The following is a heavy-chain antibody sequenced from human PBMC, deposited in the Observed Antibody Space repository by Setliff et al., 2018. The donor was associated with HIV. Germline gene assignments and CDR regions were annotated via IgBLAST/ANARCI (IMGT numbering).Heavy chain of an antibody. V-gene: IGHV1-46*01. J-gene: IGHJ6*02. D-gene: IGHD3-16*01. CDR3: ARGWGGQDSYYYGMDV. Sequence: ASVKVSCKASGYTFTSYYIHWVRQAPGQGLEWMGVINPGGGSTTYAQKFQGRVTMTRDTSTSTVYMELSSLRSQDTAMYYCARGWGGQDSYYYGMDVWGQGTTVTVSS. CDR2: INPGGGST. CDR1: GYTFTSYY.